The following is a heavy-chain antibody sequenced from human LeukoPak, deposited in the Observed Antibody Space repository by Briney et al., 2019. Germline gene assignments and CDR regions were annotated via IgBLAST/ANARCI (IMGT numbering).Heavy chain of an antibody. J-gene: IGHJ4*02. D-gene: IGHD6-13*01. CDR2: ISYDGSNK. V-gene: IGHV3-30*03. Sequence: HPGRSLRLSCAASGFTFSSYGMHWVRQAPGKGLEWVAVISYDGSNKYYADSVKGRFTISRDNSKNTLYLQMNSLRAEDTAVYYCARDLGIAAAGTGYWGQGTLVTVSS. CDR1: GFTFSSYG. CDR3: ARDLGIAAAGTGY.